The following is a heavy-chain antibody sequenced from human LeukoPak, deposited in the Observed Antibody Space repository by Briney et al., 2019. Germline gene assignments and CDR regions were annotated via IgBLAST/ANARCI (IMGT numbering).Heavy chain of an antibody. CDR2: ISSTSSAV. CDR1: GFTLSSYS. CDR3: ARGGSIVPHQDLDP. J-gene: IGHJ5*02. Sequence: PGGSLRLSCAASGFTLSSYSMNWVRQAPGKGLEWVSSISSTSSAVFYADSVMGRFTISRDNAKSSLYLQMNSLRAEDTAVYYCARGGSIVPHQDLDPWGQGTLVTVSS. V-gene: IGHV3-21*01. D-gene: IGHD2-8*01.